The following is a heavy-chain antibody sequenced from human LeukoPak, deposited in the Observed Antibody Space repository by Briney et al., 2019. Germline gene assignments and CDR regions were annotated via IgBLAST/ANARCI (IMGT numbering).Heavy chain of an antibody. J-gene: IGHJ6*03. V-gene: IGHV3-30*02. D-gene: IGHD3-10*01. CDR1: GFTFSSYG. CDR3: AKVAFVWGSGSGTFYYYYMDV. CDR2: IRYDGSNK. Sequence: GGSLRLSCAASGFTFSSYGMHWVRQAPGKGLEWVAFIRYDGSNKYYADSVKGRFTISRDNSKNTLYLQMNSLRAEDTAVYYCAKVAFVWGSGSGTFYYYYMDVWGKGTTVTVSS.